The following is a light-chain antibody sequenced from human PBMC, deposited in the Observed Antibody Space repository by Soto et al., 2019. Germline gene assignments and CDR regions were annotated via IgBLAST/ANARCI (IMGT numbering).Light chain of an antibody. CDR2: TAS. CDR1: EDISNF. CDR3: QKYNSARYT. V-gene: IGKV1-27*01. J-gene: IGKJ2*01. Sequence: DIQMTQSPSYLSASVGDRVTITCRASEDISNFLAWYQQKTGKVPKLLIYTASTLQSGVPSRCSGSGSGTDFTLVIRCLQSEVVATCFCQKYNSARYTVGGGIKLEIK.